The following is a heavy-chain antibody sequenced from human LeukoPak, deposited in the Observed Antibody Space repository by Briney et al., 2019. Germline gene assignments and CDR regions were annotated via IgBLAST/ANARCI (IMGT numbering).Heavy chain of an antibody. CDR2: ISRRDSHI. J-gene: IGHJ4*02. Sequence: GGSVTLSCALCGFTLSSHEMNWARHPPGGGLECVSYISRRDSHIHHAHSVKGRFTISRDNDKKSLYLQMISLRAEHRGVYYCARGSGIVVVVAAIAAYYRDYWGEGTLVSVPS. CDR3: ARGSGIVVVVAAIAAYYRDY. V-gene: IGHV3-48*03. CDR1: GFTLSSHE. D-gene: IGHD2-15*01.